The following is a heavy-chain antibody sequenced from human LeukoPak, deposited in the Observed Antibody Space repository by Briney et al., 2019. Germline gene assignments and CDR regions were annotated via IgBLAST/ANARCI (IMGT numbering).Heavy chain of an antibody. J-gene: IGHJ4*02. CDR3: ARDRDDNLFDY. D-gene: IGHD1-14*01. CDR1: GGSISSSSYY. V-gene: IGHV4-61*02. CDR2: IYTSGST. Sequence: PSETPSLTCTVSGGSISSSSYYWSWIRQPAGKGPEWIGRIYTSGSTNYNPSLKSRVTISVNTSKNQFSLKLSSVTAADTAVYYCARDRDDNLFDYWGQGTLVTVSS.